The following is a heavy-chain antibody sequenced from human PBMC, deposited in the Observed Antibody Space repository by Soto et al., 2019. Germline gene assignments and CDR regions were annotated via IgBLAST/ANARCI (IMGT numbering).Heavy chain of an antibody. CDR2: IDNDGSRT. V-gene: IGHV3-74*01. CDR3: ARSTCQNYFDS. CDR1: GFTFSDYW. Sequence: EVHLVESGGGLVQPGGSLRLSCVASGFTFSDYWMHWVRQAPGKGLVWVSRIDNDGSRTNNADSVKGRFTISRDNARNTLYLQMNSLRAEDTAVYYCARSTCQNYFDSWGQGTLVTVSS. J-gene: IGHJ4*02.